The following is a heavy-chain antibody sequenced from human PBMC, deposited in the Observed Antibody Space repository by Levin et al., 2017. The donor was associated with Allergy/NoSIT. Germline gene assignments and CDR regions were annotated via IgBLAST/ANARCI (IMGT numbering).Heavy chain of an antibody. V-gene: IGHV3-23*01. D-gene: IGHD1/OR15-1a*01. J-gene: IGHJ5*02. CDR2: VSATGGTT. CDR3: AKDWGTTLNTAFFDP. Sequence: GESLKISCAASGFTFGGFAMNWLRQGPGKGLEWVSTVSATGGTTYYANSVKGRFTITRDNSKNSLYLQMNSLRAEDTAVYYCAKDWGTTLNTAFFDPWGQGTLVTVSS. CDR1: GFTFGGFA.